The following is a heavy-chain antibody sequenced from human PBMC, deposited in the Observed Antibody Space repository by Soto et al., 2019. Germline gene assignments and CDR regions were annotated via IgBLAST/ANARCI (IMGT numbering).Heavy chain of an antibody. V-gene: IGHV2-5*02. CDR3: AHVFTSLAPFDS. J-gene: IGHJ4*02. CDR1: GFSLSTSGGG. CDR2: IYWDEDK. D-gene: IGHD3-10*02. Sequence: QITLKESGPTLVKPTQTLTLTCTFSGFSLSTSGGGVGWIRQPPGKALEWLGFIYWDEDKRYSPSLTSRLTITKATSKSQVVLTMTNMYPVDTATYYCAHVFTSLAPFDSWGQGTLVTVSA.